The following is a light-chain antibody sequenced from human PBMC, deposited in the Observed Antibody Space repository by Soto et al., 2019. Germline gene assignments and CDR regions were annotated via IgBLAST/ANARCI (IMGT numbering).Light chain of an antibody. CDR2: GAS. CDR1: QSINSIY. J-gene: IGKJ5*01. Sequence: EVVLTQSPGTLSLSPGERATLSCRASQSINSIYLAWYQQKPGQAPRVLIYGASNRATGIPDRFSGSGSGTDFTLTISRLEPEDFVVYYCQQYGSSLITFGQGTRLEIK. V-gene: IGKV3-20*01. CDR3: QQYGSSLIT.